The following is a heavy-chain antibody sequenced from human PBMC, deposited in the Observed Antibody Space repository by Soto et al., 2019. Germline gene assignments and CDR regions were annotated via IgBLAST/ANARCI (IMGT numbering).Heavy chain of an antibody. Sequence: QVQLVESGGGVVQPGRSLRLSCAASGFTFSHYAMHWVRQAPGKGLEWVAVISYDGSNKYYADSVKGRFAISRDNSKNTLYVQLNSLRAEDTAVYYCAREVILTGYRYGNLDHWGQGTLGTVSS. V-gene: IGHV3-30*09. CDR2: ISYDGSNK. J-gene: IGHJ4*02. D-gene: IGHD3-9*01. CDR3: AREVILTGYRYGNLDH. CDR1: GFTFSHYA.